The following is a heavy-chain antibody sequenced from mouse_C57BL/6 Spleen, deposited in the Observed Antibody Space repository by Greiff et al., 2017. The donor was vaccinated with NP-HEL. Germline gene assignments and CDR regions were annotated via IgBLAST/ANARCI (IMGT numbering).Heavy chain of an antibody. CDR3: ARDEDYSTFYFDY. CDR2: ISYDGSN. V-gene: IGHV3-6*01. J-gene: IGHJ2*01. CDR1: GYSITSGYY. Sequence: DVQLQESGPGLVKPSQSLSLTCSVTGYSITSGYYWNWIRQFPGNKLEWMGYISYDGSNNYNPSLKNRISITRDTSKNTFFLKLNSVTTEATATYYCARDEDYSTFYFDYWGQSTTLTVSS. D-gene: IGHD2-5*01.